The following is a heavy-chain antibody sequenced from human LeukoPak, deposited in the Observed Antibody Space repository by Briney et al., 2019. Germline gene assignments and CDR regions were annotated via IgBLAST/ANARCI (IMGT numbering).Heavy chain of an antibody. Sequence: ASVKVSCKASGYTFTGYYMHWVRQAPGQGLEWMGWINPNSGGTNYAQKFQGRVTMTRDTSISTAYMELSRLRSDDTAVYYCARGRGRWLQFYYFDYWGQGTLVTVSS. CDR1: GYTFTGYY. CDR2: INPNSGGT. J-gene: IGHJ4*02. V-gene: IGHV1-2*02. CDR3: ARGRGRWLQFYYFDY. D-gene: IGHD5-24*01.